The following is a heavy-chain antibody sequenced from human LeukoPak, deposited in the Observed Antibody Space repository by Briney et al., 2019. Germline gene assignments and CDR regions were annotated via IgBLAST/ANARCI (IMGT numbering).Heavy chain of an antibody. CDR3: ARDPYGGIGVFDP. Sequence: PGGALRLSCAASGFTFSSYAMHWVRQAPGKGLEWVAVISYDGSNKYYADSVKGRFTISRDNAKNTLYLQMTSLRAEDTALYYCARDPYGGIGVFDPWGQGTLVTVSS. J-gene: IGHJ5*02. CDR2: ISYDGSNK. V-gene: IGHV3-30*04. CDR1: GFTFSSYA. D-gene: IGHD3-16*02.